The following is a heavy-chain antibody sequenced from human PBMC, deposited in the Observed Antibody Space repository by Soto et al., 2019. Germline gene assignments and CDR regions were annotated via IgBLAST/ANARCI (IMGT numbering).Heavy chain of an antibody. J-gene: IGHJ4*02. Sequence: GSLRLSCAASGFTFSSYSMNWVRQAPGKGLEWVSSISSSSSYIYYADSVKGRFTISRDNAKNSLYLQMNSLRAEDTAVYYCARGLGYYDSLARWGQGTLVTVSS. V-gene: IGHV3-21*01. CDR3: ARGLGYYDSLAR. D-gene: IGHD3-22*01. CDR2: ISSSSSYI. CDR1: GFTFSSYS.